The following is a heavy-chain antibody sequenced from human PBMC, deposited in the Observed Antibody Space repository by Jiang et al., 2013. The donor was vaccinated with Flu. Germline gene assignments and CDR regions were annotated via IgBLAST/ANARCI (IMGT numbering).Heavy chain of an antibody. J-gene: IGHJ6*03. CDR1: GYSISSGYY. CDR2: IYHSGST. Sequence: LLKPSETLSLTCAVSGYSISSGYYWGWIRQPPGKGLEWIGSIYHSGSTYYNPSLKSRVTISVDTSKNQFSLKLSSVTAADTAVYYCARESGDYYMDVWGKGTTVTVSS. CDR3: ARESGDYYMDV. V-gene: IGHV4-38-2*02. D-gene: IGHD1-26*01.